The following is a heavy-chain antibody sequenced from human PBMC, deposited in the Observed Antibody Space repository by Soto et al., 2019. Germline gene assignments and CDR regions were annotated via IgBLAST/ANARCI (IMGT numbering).Heavy chain of an antibody. D-gene: IGHD1-1*01. CDR2: ISVSGAFI. CDR3: TRETVAGRTGVDY. J-gene: IGHJ4*02. V-gene: IGHV3-23*01. Sequence: EVQLLESGGDVVQPGGSLRLSCAASGFNVGAFAVNWVRQAPGKGLEWVSGISVSGAFIYYADSVRGRFSISRDESENILYLQMNSLRVDDTAIYYCTRETVAGRTGVDYWGPGTLVTVSS. CDR1: GFNVGAFA.